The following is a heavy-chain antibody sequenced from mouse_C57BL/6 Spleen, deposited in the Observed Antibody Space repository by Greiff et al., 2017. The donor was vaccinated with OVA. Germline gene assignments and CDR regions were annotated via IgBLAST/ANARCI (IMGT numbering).Heavy chain of an antibody. V-gene: IGHV6-3*01. CDR1: GFTFSNYW. D-gene: IGHD2-3*01. CDR3: TGRWLLHSHWNFDV. J-gene: IGHJ1*03. Sequence: EVHLVESGGGLVQPGGSMKLSCVASGFTFSNYWMNWVRQSPEKGLEWVAQIRLKSDNYATHYAESVKGRFTISRDDSKSSVYLQMNKLRAEDTGIYYCTGRWLLHSHWNFDVWGTGTTVTVSS. CDR2: IRLKSDNYAT.